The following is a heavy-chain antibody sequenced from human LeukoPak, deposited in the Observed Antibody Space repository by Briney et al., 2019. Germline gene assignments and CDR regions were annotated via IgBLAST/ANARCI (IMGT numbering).Heavy chain of an antibody. D-gene: IGHD2-15*01. V-gene: IGHV3-74*01. J-gene: IGHJ5*02. CDR3: ARALGYWDTINYS. CDR1: GFTLSTYW. CDR2: MHGDGSST. Sequence: GGSLRLSCAASGFTLSTYWMHWVRQAPGKGLVWISRMHGDGSSTSYADSVKGRFTISRDNAKNTLYLQMNSLRAEDTAVYYCARALGYWDTINYSWGQGTLVTVSS.